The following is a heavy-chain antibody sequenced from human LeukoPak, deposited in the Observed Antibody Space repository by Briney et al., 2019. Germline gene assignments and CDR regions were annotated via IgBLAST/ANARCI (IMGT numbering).Heavy chain of an antibody. J-gene: IGHJ4*02. CDR1: GGSISSSGYY. CDR3: LRSLEWSVIDY. Sequence: SETLSLTCTVSGGSISSSGYYWGWIRQPPGKGLEWIGSIYYSGSTYYNPSLKSRVTISVDTSKNQFSLKLSSVTAADTAVYYCLRSLEWSVIDYWGQGTLVTVSS. V-gene: IGHV4-39*01. D-gene: IGHD3-3*01. CDR2: IYYSGST.